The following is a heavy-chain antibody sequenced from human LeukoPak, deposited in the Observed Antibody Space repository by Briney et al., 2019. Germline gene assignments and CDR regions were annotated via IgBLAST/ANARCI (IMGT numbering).Heavy chain of an antibody. V-gene: IGHV3-66*01. J-gene: IGHJ4*02. CDR3: ARDRELLVPAALGSFDY. CDR1: GFTVSSNY. Sequence: GGSLRLSCAASGFTVSSNYMSWVRQAPGKGLEWVSVIYSGGSTYYADSVKGRFTISRDNAKNTLYLQMNSLGAEDTAVYYCARDRELLVPAALGSFDYWGQGTLVTVSS. CDR2: IYSGGST. D-gene: IGHD2-2*01.